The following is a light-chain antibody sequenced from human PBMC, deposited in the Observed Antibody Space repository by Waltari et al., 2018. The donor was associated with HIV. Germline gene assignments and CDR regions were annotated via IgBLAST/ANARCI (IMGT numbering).Light chain of an antibody. J-gene: IGKJ2*01. CDR2: GAS. V-gene: IGKV3D-15*01. CDR1: QSVSRN. CDR3: QQYNNWPRT. Sequence: EIVMTQSPATLAVSPGERATLSCRASQSVSRNLAWYQQKPGQAPRLLIYGASTRATGTPARFSGSGSGTDFTLTISSLQSEDCAVYYCQQYNNWPRTFGQGTKLEIK.